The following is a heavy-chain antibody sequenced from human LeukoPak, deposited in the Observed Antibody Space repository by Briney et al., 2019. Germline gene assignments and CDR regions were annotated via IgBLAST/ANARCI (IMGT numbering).Heavy chain of an antibody. CDR1: GYSFTSYW. Sequence: GESLKISCKDSGYSFTSYWIGWVRQMPGKGLEWMGIIYPGDSDTRYSPSFQGQVTISADKSISTAYLQWSSLKASDTAIYYCARHGSRGYSYGQTDYWGQGTLVTVPS. V-gene: IGHV5-51*01. J-gene: IGHJ4*02. CDR3: ARHGSRGYSYGQTDY. D-gene: IGHD5-18*01. CDR2: IYPGDSDT.